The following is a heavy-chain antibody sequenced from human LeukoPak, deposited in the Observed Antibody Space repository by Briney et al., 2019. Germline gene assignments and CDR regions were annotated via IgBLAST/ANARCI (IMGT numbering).Heavy chain of an antibody. V-gene: IGHV4-4*02. CDR2: IYHSGST. J-gene: IGHJ6*03. D-gene: IGHD3-10*01. CDR3: ARGSHGSGSYSFGSYYMDV. CDR1: GGSISSSNW. Sequence: PSGTLSLTCAVSGGSISSSNWWSWVRQPPGKGLEWIGEIYHSGSTNYNPSLKSRVTISVDKSRNQFSLKLSSVTAADTAVYYCARGSHGSGSYSFGSYYMDVWGKGTTVTVSS.